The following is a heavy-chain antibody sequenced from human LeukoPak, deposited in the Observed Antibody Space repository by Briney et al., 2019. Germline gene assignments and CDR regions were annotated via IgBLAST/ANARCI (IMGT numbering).Heavy chain of an antibody. V-gene: IGHV3-30*02. CDR1: GFTFSSYG. Sequence: GVSQRLSCAASGFTFSSYGMHWVRQAPGKGLEWVAFIRDQGSNKYYADSVKGRFTISRDNSKNTLYLQMNSLRAEDTAVYYCAKDHYDILTGYYNWWFDPWGQGTLVTVPS. CDR2: IRDQGSNK. D-gene: IGHD3-9*01. CDR3: AKDHYDILTGYYNWWFDP. J-gene: IGHJ5*02.